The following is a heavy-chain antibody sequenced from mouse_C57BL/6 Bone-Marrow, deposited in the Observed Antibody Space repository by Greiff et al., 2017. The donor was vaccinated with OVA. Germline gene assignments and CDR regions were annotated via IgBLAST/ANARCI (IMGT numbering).Heavy chain of an antibody. Sequence: QVQLQQSGAELVMPGASVKLSCKASGYTFTSYWMHWVKQRPGQGLEWIGEIDPSDSYTNYNQKFKGKSTLTVDTSSSTAYMQLSSLTSEDSAGDYCSRRRDLYYFDYWGQGTTLTVSS. CDR2: IDPSDSYT. V-gene: IGHV1-69*01. CDR3: SRRRDLYYFDY. J-gene: IGHJ2*01. CDR1: GYTFTSYW. D-gene: IGHD3-3*01.